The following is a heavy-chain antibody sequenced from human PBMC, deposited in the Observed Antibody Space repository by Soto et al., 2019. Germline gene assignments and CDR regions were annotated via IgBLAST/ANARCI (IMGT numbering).Heavy chain of an antibody. D-gene: IGHD7-27*01. V-gene: IGHV4-59*08. CDR1: GYSISPDY. CDR2: IYYAGIT. Sequence: QVHLQESGTGLVKPSETLSLPCTVSGYSISPDYLRWIRQSPGNGLELMGFIYYAGITNYNPPLKSRVTIAVATTKNQCSLKLIPVTAGDPDVYYCAKNWNWGSLVQWGQGTLVTVSS. CDR3: AKNWNWGSLVQ. J-gene: IGHJ4*02.